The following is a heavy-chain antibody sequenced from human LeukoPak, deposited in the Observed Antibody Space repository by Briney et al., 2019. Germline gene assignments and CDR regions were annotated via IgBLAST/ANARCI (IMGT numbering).Heavy chain of an antibody. D-gene: IGHD3-22*01. CDR1: GGSISSDY. CDR3: AREDSSGYNRFYYFDY. CDR2: IYYSGST. V-gene: IGHV4-59*01. Sequence: PSETLSLTCTVSGGSISSDYWSWIRQPPGKGLEWIGYIYYSGSTNYNPSLKSRVTISVDTSKNQFSLKLSSVTAADTAVYYCAREDSSGYNRFYYFDYWGQGTLVTVSS. J-gene: IGHJ4*02.